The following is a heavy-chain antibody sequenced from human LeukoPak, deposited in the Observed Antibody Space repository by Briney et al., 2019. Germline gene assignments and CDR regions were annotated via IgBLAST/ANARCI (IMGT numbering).Heavy chain of an antibody. CDR2: IIPSASST. D-gene: IGHD4-11*01. V-gene: IGHV1-46*01. CDR1: GYTSTNYY. Sequence: ASVKVSCKASGYTSTNYYIHWVRQAPGQGLEWMGIIIPSASSTRYAQKLQDRVTMTRDTSTSTVYMELSSLRSDDSAMYYCAREAIVTTRRTFYLDYWGPGTLVTVSS. CDR3: AREAIVTTRRTFYLDY. J-gene: IGHJ4*02.